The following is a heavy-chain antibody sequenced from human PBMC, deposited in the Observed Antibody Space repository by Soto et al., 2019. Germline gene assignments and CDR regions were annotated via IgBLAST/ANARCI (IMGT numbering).Heavy chain of an antibody. CDR2: INHSGST. V-gene: IGHV4-34*01. D-gene: IGHD3-9*01. J-gene: IGHJ4*02. CDR3: ARAFEGRKGYSCDY. CDR1: GGSFSGYY. Sequence: SETLSLTCAVYGGSFSGYYWSWIRQPPGKGLEWIGEINHSGSTNYNPSIKSRVTISVDTSKTQFSLNLSSVTAADTAVYYCARAFEGRKGYSCDYWGQGTLVTVSS.